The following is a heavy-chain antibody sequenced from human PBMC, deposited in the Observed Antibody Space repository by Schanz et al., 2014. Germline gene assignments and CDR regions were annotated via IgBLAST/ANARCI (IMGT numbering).Heavy chain of an antibody. V-gene: IGHV3-13*04. CDR1: GFSIRNHD. CDR2: IGTAGDT. J-gene: IGHJ4*02. Sequence: EVQLLESGGGLVQPGRSLRLSCAASGFSIRNHDMHWVRQATGAGLEWVSAIGTAGDTYYPDSVKGRFTVSRDSGQNSLYLQMNSLRAGDTAVYYCARGTDWNLHYWGQGALVTVSS. CDR3: ARGTDWNLHY. D-gene: IGHD1-1*01.